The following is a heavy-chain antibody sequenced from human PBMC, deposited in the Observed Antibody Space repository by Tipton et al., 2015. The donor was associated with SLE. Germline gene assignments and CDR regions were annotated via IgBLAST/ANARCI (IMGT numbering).Heavy chain of an antibody. CDR1: GGSISSPTYY. CDR3: ARDFQTIFGVVIIRYFDY. CDR2: IYYTGSA. D-gene: IGHD3-3*01. Sequence: LRLSCTVSGGSISSPTYYWGWVRQPPGKGLEWIGSIYYTGSAYYNPSLKSRVIISVDPSKNQFSLKMRSVTAADTAVYYCARDFQTIFGVVIIRYFDYWGQGTLVTVSS. V-gene: IGHV4-39*07. J-gene: IGHJ4*02.